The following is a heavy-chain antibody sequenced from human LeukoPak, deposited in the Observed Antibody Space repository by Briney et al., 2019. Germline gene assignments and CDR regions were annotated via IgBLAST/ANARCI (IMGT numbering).Heavy chain of an antibody. J-gene: IGHJ4*02. D-gene: IGHD3-10*01. CDR2: IYYSGST. CDR1: GFTFSSYA. Sequence: GSLRLSCAASGFTFSSYAMSWVRRAPGKGLEWIGSIYYSGSTYYNPSLKSRVTISVDTSKNQFSLKLSSVTAADTAVYYCARDQAAGDFDYWGQGTLVTVSS. CDR3: ARDQAAGDFDY. V-gene: IGHV4-39*07.